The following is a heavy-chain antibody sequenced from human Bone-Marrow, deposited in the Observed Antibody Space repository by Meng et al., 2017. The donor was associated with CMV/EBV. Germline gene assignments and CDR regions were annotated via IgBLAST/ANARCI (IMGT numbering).Heavy chain of an antibody. CDR1: GFTFSSYW. J-gene: IGHJ4*02. D-gene: IGHD3-3*01. V-gene: IGHV3-7*01. CDR3: ARAGRAYYDFWSGYSHFDY. CDR2: IKQDGSEK. Sequence: GESLKISCAASGFTFSSYWMHWVRQAPGKGLEWVANIKQDGSEKYYVDSVKGRFTISRDNAKNSLYLQMNSLRAEDTAVYYCARAGRAYYDFWSGYSHFDYWGQGTLVTVSS.